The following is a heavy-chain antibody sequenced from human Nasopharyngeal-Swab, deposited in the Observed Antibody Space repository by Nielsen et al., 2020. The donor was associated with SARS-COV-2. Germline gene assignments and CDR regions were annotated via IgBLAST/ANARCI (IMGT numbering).Heavy chain of an antibody. J-gene: IGHJ6*02. V-gene: IGHV3-74*01. CDR1: GFIFSSYW. D-gene: IGHD6-13*01. CDR2: IKSDGNST. Sequence: GGSLRLSCAASGFIFSSYWMHWVRQAPGKGLVWVSRIKSDGNSTSYADSVKGRFTISRDNAKNTLFLQMNSLRAEDTAVYYCARESIAAAGPGMDVWGQGTTVTVSS. CDR3: ARESIAAAGPGMDV.